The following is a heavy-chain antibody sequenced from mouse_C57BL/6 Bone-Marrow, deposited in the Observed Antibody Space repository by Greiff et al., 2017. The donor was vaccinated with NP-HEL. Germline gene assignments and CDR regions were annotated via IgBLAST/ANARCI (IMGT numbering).Heavy chain of an antibody. CDR3: ASNWRFAY. D-gene: IGHD4-1*01. CDR2: ISYDGSN. J-gene: IGHJ3*01. CDR1: GYSITSGYY. V-gene: IGHV3-6*01. Sequence: EVKLMESGPGLVKPSQSLSLTCSVTGYSITSGYYWNWIRQFPGNKLEWMGYISYDGSNNYNPSLKNRISITRDTSKNQFFLKLNSVTTEDTATYYCASNWRFAYWGQGTLVTVSA.